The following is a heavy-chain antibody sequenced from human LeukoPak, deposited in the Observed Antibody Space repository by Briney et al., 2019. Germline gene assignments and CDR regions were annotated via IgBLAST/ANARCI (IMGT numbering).Heavy chain of an antibody. V-gene: IGHV3-66*02. CDR1: RFTVSSNY. CDR3: ARSYYDSSGYYPRAFDI. J-gene: IGHJ3*02. D-gene: IGHD3-22*01. Sequence: GGSLRLSCAASRFTVSSNYMSWVLQAPGKGLEWVSVIHSGGSTYYADSLKGGFTISRENPTNTLLFQVNNLRAEDTAVYYCARSYYDSSGYYPRAFDIWGQGTMVTVSS. CDR2: IHSGGST.